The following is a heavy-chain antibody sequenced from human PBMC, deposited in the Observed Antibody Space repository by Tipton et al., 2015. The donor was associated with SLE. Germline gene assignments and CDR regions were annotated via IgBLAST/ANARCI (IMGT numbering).Heavy chain of an antibody. D-gene: IGHD2-15*01. CDR2: ISGSGGST. V-gene: IGHV3-23*01. CDR1: GFTFSSYA. J-gene: IGHJ3*02. Sequence: SLRLSCAASGFTFSSYAMSWVRQAPGKGLEWVSAISGSGGSTYYADSVKGRFTISRDNSKNTLSLQMHGLRADDTAIYYCAKEDSGGPDGFDIWGQGTMVTVSS. CDR3: AKEDSGGPDGFDI.